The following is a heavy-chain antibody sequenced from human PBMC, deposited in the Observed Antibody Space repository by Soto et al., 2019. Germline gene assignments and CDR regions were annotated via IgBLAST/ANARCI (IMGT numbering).Heavy chain of an antibody. Sequence: GGSLRLSCAASGFTVSSNYMSWVRQAPGKGLEWVSVIYSGGSTYYADSVKGRFTISRDNSKNTLYLQMNSLRAEDTAVYYCARGVWYYYDSSGYYDGYWGQGTLVTVSS. CDR2: IYSGGST. CDR3: ARGVWYYYDSSGYYDGY. D-gene: IGHD3-22*01. CDR1: GFTVSSNY. V-gene: IGHV3-53*01. J-gene: IGHJ4*02.